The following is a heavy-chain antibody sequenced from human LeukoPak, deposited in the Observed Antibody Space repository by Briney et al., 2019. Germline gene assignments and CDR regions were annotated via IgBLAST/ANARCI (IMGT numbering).Heavy chain of an antibody. Sequence: GGSLRLSCAASGFTFSSYTMNWVRQAPGMGLEWVSSISSSSGYIYYADSVKGRFTISRDNAKNSLYLQMNSLRVEDTAVYYCAKGAWHLGFDYWGQGTLVTVSS. CDR1: GFTFSSYT. CDR3: AKGAWHLGFDY. J-gene: IGHJ4*02. CDR2: ISSSSGYI. V-gene: IGHV3-21*01. D-gene: IGHD5-24*01.